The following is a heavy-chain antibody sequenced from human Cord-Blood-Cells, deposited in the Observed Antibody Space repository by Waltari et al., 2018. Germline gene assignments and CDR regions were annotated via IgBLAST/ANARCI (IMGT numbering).Heavy chain of an antibody. CDR1: GGTFSSYA. CDR2: SIPIFGTA. V-gene: IGHV1-69*12. CDR3: ARKGRPSGYLDY. D-gene: IGHD3-3*01. Sequence: QVQLVQSGAEVKKPGSSVKVSCKASGGTFSSYAISWVRQAPGQGLEWMGGSIPIFGTANYAQKFQCRVTITADESTSTAYMELSSLRSEDTAVYYCARKGRPSGYLDYWGQGTLVTVSS. J-gene: IGHJ4*02.